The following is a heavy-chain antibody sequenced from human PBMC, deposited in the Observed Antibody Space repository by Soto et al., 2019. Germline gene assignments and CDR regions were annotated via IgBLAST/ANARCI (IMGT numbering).Heavy chain of an antibody. CDR3: ARASGTGASYYGMDV. J-gene: IGHJ6*02. CDR1: GDSVSRSSAA. CDR2: TYYRSKWYN. Sequence: PSQTLSLPCGISGDSVSRSSAAWNGIRQSPSRGLEWLGRTYYRSKWYNDYAVSVKSRITINPDTSKNQFSLQLNSVTPEDTAVYYCARASGTGASYYGMDVWGQGTTVTVSS. D-gene: IGHD3-10*01. V-gene: IGHV6-1*01.